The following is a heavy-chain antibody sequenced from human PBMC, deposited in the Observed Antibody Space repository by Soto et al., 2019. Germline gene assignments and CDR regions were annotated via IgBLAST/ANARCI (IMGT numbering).Heavy chain of an antibody. V-gene: IGHV3-11*06. J-gene: IGHJ4*02. CDR2: ISSYSSYI. CDR3: ARQGVVGPTILPSDY. Sequence: GGSLRLSCAASGFSFRDYYMSWIRQAPGKGLEWVSVISSYSSYINYVDSVRGRFTISRDNAKNSLYLQMNSLIAEDTAVYYCARQGVVGPTILPSDYWGQGTLVTVSS. D-gene: IGHD1-26*01. CDR1: GFSFRDYY.